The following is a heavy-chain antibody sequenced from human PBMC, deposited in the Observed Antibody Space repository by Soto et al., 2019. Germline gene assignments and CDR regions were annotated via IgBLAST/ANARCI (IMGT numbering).Heavy chain of an antibody. D-gene: IGHD2-15*01. J-gene: IGHJ4*02. CDR2: ISGRGDNT. V-gene: IGHV3-23*01. Sequence: DVQLLDSGGGLVQPGGSLRLSCAASGFIFSNYVMSWVRQTPGKGLEWVSVISGRGDNTYYADSVKGRFTVSRDNSKNTLYLQMDSLRAEDTAVYYCAKTPLRVGPIDYWGQGTLVTVSS. CDR1: GFIFSNYV. CDR3: AKTPLRVGPIDY.